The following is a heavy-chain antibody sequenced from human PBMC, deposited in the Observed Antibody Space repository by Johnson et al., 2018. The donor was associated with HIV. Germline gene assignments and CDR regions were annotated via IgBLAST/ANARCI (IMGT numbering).Heavy chain of an antibody. D-gene: IGHD5-24*01. CDR3: AREMAATNAWALDI. CDR1: GSSFSNFA. CDR2: VSVGGGKT. Sequence: VQLVESGGGLVQPGMSLRLSRARSGSSFSNFATRGVRQARGQGTQWASSVSVGGGKTYYSELVGARFTISRDNSKNTLYLQMNSLRAEDTALYYCAREMAATNAWALDIWGQGTMVTVSS. J-gene: IGHJ3*02. V-gene: IGHV3-23*04.